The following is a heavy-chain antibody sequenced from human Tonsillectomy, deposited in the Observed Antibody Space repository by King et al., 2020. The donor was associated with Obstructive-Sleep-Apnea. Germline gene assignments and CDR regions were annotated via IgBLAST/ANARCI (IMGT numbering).Heavy chain of an antibody. CDR1: GFSFTTYW. D-gene: IGHD6-13*01. CDR3: ARGAAAGTYFDS. CDR2: IYPGDSFT. V-gene: IGHV5-51*01. J-gene: IGHJ4*02. Sequence: QLVQSGAEVKKPGESLKISCKGSGFSFTTYWIGWVRQMPGKGLDWMGIIYPGDSFTRYSPSFQCQVTISSDKSISTAYLQWSSLKASDTAMYYCARGAAAGTYFDSWGQETLVTVSS.